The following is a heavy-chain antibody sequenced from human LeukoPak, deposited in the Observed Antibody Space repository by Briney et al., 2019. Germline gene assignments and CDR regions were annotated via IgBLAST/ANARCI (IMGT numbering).Heavy chain of an antibody. D-gene: IGHD3-10*01. J-gene: IGHJ4*02. V-gene: IGHV3-7*03. CDR3: ARYGGSGSYYPYYFDY. Sequence: GGSLRLSCAASGFTFSSYWMSWVRQAPGKGLEWVANIKQDGSEKYHVDSVKGRFTISRDNAKNSLYLQMNSLRAEDTAVYYCARYGGSGSYYPYYFDYWGQGTLVTVSS. CDR2: IKQDGSEK. CDR1: GFTFSSYW.